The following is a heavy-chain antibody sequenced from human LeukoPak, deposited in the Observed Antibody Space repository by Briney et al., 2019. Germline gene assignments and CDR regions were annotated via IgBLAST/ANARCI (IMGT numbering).Heavy chain of an antibody. D-gene: IGHD6-25*01. J-gene: IGHJ4*02. CDR3: ASSPRSANFDY. CDR1: GFTFSSYE. Sequence: PGGSLRLSCAASGFTFSSYEMNWVRQAPGKGLEWVSYISSSGSTIYYADSVKGRFTISRDNAKNSLYLQMNSLRAEDTAVYYCASSPRSANFDYWGQGTLVTVSS. CDR2: ISSSGSTI. V-gene: IGHV3-48*03.